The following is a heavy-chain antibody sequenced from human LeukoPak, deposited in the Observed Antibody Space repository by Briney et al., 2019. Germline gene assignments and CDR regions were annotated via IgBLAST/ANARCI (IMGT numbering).Heavy chain of an antibody. J-gene: IGHJ3*02. V-gene: IGHV7-4-1*02. D-gene: IGHD4-23*01. Sequence: ASVKVSCKASGYTFTSYAMNWVRQAPGQGLERMGWINTNTGNPTYAQGFTGRFVFSLDTSVSTAYLQISSLKAEDTAVYYCARVNPYGGLDAFDIWGQGTMVTVSS. CDR2: INTNTGNP. CDR3: ARVNPYGGLDAFDI. CDR1: GYTFTSYA.